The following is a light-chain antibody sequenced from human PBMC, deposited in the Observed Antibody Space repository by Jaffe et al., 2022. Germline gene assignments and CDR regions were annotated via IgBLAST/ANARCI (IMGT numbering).Light chain of an antibody. Sequence: QSVLTQPPSVSGTPGQGVTISCSGSFSNIKSNTVNWFQQLPGTAPKLLIYTSNRRPSGVPDRFSGSKSGTSASLAISGLQSEDEADYYCATWDDTLKGWVFGGGTKLTVL. V-gene: IGLV1-44*01. CDR3: ATWDDTLKGWV. J-gene: IGLJ3*02. CDR2: TSN. CDR1: FSNIKSNT.